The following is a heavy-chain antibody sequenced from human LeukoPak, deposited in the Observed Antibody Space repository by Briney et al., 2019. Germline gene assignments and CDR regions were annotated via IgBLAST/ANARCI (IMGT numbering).Heavy chain of an antibody. V-gene: IGHV1-8*01. CDR1: GYTFTSYD. Sequence: ASVKVSCKASGYTFTSYDINWVRQATGQGLEWMGWMNPNSGNTGYAQKFQGRVTMTRNTSVSTAYMELSSLRSEDTAVYYCAIRGYFDWLDDYWGQGTLVTVSS. D-gene: IGHD3-9*01. CDR2: MNPNSGNT. J-gene: IGHJ4*02. CDR3: AIRGYFDWLDDY.